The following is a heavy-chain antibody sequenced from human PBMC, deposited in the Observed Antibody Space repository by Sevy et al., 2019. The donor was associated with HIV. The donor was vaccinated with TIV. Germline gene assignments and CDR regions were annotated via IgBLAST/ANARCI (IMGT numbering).Heavy chain of an antibody. Sequence: SETLSLTCTVSGDSISNSRNYWGWIPQPPGKGREWIGGVYYSGSTYYNPSLRSRATFSIATPKNQFLLKVNSVTATDTAVYYCANQPLTLISPPDSWGQGTLVTVSS. CDR3: ANQPLTLISPPDS. V-gene: IGHV4-39*01. CDR1: GDSISNSRNY. D-gene: IGHD2-2*01. CDR2: VYYSGST. J-gene: IGHJ4*02.